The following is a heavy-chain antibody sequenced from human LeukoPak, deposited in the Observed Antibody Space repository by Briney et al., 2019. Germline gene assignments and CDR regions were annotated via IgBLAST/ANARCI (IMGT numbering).Heavy chain of an antibody. Sequence: TSVKVSCKASGGTFSSYAISWVRQAPGQGLEWMGGIIPIFGTASYAQKFQGRVTITADESTSTAYMELSSLRSEDTAVYYCAREETMVRGAFDIWGQGTMVTVSS. CDR1: GGTFSSYA. D-gene: IGHD3-10*01. CDR3: AREETMVRGAFDI. CDR2: IIPIFGTA. V-gene: IGHV1-69*01. J-gene: IGHJ3*02.